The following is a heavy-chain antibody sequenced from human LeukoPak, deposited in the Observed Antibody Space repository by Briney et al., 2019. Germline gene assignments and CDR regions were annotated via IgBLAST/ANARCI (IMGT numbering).Heavy chain of an antibody. V-gene: IGHV3-23*01. J-gene: IGHJ4*02. CDR3: AKGAYYYDSSGYWSPFDY. D-gene: IGHD3-22*01. Sequence: GSLRLSCAASGFTFSNYVMSWVRQAPGKGLGWVSVISGSGDSTYYADSVKGRFTISRDNFKNTLYLQMNSLRAEDTAVYYCAKGAYYYDSSGYWSPFDYWGQGTLVTVSS. CDR2: ISGSGDST. CDR1: GFTFSNYV.